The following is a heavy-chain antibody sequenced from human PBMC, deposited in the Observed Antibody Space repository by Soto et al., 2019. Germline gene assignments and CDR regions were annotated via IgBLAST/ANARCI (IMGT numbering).Heavy chain of an antibody. V-gene: IGHV4-30-4*01. CDR3: ARAGVATIYPGNNWFDP. D-gene: IGHD5-12*01. Sequence: QVQLQESGPGLVKPSQTLSLTCTVSGGSISSGDYYWSWIRQPPGKGLEWIGYIYYSGRTYYNPSLKSRVTIPIDTTQNQFSLTLSSVTAADTAMYYCARAGVATIYPGNNWFDPWGQGTLVTVSS. CDR1: GGSISSGDYY. CDR2: IYYSGRT. J-gene: IGHJ5*02.